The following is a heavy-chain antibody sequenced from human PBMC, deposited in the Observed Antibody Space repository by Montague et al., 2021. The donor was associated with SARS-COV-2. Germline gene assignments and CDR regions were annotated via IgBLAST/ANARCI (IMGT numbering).Heavy chain of an antibody. Sequence: SLRLSCAASGFTFSNYWMHWVRQAPGKGLVWVSRISGDETITSYADSVEGRFTISRDNAKNTLYLQMNSLGAEDTALYYCARDHGYTYGRPFDYWGQGTLVTVSS. V-gene: IGHV3-74*01. J-gene: IGHJ4*02. CDR2: ISGDETIT. CDR3: ARDHGYTYGRPFDY. D-gene: IGHD5-18*01. CDR1: GFTFSNYW.